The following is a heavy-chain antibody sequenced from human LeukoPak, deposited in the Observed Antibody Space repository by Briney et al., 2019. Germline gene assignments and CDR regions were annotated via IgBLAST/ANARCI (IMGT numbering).Heavy chain of an antibody. Sequence: SQTLSLTCTVSGDSLSSGDYYWSWIRQPAGKGLEWIGRISSSGSTNYNPSLKSRVTISVDTSKNQFSLKLSSVTAADTAVYYCARSEDIVIIPAARLRFDPWGQGTLVTVSS. J-gene: IGHJ5*02. V-gene: IGHV4-61*02. CDR3: ARSEDIVIIPAARLRFDP. CDR2: ISSSGST. D-gene: IGHD2-2*01. CDR1: GDSLSSGDYY.